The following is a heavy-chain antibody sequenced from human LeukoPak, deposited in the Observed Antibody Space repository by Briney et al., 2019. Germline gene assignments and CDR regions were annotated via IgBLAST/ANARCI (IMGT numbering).Heavy chain of an antibody. Sequence: GGSLRLSCAASGFTFSSYAMSWVRQAPGKGLEWVSAISGSGGSTYYADSVKGRFTISRDNSKNTLYLQMNSLRAEDTAVYYCARVFRDRGSSYYFDYWGQGTLVTVSS. CDR1: GFTFSSYA. J-gene: IGHJ4*02. D-gene: IGHD3-16*01. V-gene: IGHV3-23*01. CDR2: ISGSGGST. CDR3: ARVFRDRGSSYYFDY.